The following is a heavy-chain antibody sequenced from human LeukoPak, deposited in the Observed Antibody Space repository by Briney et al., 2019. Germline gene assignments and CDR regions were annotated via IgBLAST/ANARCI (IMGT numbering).Heavy chain of an antibody. J-gene: IGHJ3*02. V-gene: IGHV3-74*01. Sequence: PGGSLRLSCTASGFTFRSYWMHWVRQAPGKGLVWVSHISHDESTTDYADSVKDRFTISRDNAKSTLYLQMNSLRAEDTAVYYCARNSGGAFDIWGQGTMVTVSS. CDR2: ISHDESTT. CDR3: ARNSGGAFDI. CDR1: GFTFRSYW. D-gene: IGHD3-16*01.